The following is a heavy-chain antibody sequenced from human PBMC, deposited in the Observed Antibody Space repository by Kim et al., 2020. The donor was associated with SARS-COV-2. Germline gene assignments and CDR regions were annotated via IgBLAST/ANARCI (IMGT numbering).Heavy chain of an antibody. CDR3: ARVVRLWGSYSYFDL. D-gene: IGHD5-18*01. CDR2: IYYSGST. V-gene: IGHV4-59*01. J-gene: IGHJ2*01. CDR1: GGSISSYY. Sequence: SETLSLTCTVSGGSISSYYWSWIRQPPGKGLEWIGYIYYSGSTNYNPSLKSRVTISVDTSKNQFSLKLSSVTAADTAVYYCARVVRLWGSYSYFDLWGRDTLFTVSS.